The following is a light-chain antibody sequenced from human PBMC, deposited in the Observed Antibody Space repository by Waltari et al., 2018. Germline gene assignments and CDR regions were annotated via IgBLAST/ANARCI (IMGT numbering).Light chain of an antibody. CDR1: RGHSSDA. CDR3: QTWGTGIRV. J-gene: IGLJ3*02. V-gene: IGLV4-69*01. Sequence: QLVLTQSPSASASLGAPVKLTCTLSRGHSSDALAWHQQQPEKGPRYLMKLNSDGSHSKGDGIPDRFSGSSSGAERHLTISSLQSEDEADYYCQTWGTGIRVFGGGTKLTVL. CDR2: LNSDGSH.